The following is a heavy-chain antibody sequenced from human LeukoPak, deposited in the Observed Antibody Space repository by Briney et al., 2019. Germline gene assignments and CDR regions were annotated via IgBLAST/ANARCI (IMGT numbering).Heavy chain of an antibody. CDR1: GFTFSSYA. Sequence: GSLRLSCAASGFTFSSYAMSWVRQAPGKGLEWVSAISGSGGSTYYTDSVKGRFTISRDNSKNTLYLQMNSLRAEDTAVYYCARGSRSSGWFDYWGQGTLVTVSS. J-gene: IGHJ4*02. V-gene: IGHV3-23*01. CDR2: ISGSGGST. D-gene: IGHD6-19*01. CDR3: ARGSRSSGWFDY.